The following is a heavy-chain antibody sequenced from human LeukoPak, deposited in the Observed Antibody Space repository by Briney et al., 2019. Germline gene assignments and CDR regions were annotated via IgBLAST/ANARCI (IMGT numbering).Heavy chain of an antibody. V-gene: IGHV1-2*02. D-gene: IGHD2-2*01. CDR2: INTNSGVT. J-gene: IGHJ5*02. CDR1: GYTFTGYY. CDR3: ARDGNYCSSTGCYVNWFDP. Sequence: ASVTVSFMASGYTFTGYYMHWVRQAPGQGLQGMGCINTNSGVTQYVQMCQGRVTVSRDTSINVVYMELSSLRSDNTAVYYCARDGNYCSSTGCYVNWFDPWGQGTLVTVSS.